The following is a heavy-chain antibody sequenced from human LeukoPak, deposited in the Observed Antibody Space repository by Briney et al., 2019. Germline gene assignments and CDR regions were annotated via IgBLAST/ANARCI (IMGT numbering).Heavy chain of an antibody. V-gene: IGHV4-4*02. CDR2: IYHSGST. J-gene: IGHJ4*02. D-gene: IGHD5-12*01. CDR3: ARDLGMASRGYSGYDTPGGY. CDR1: GGSISSSNW. Sequence: SETLSLTCAVPGGSISSSNWWSWVRQPPGKGLEWIGEIYHSGSTNYNPSLKSRVTISVDKSKNQFSLKLSSVTAADTAVYYCARDLGMASRGYSGYDTPGGYWGQGTLVTVSS.